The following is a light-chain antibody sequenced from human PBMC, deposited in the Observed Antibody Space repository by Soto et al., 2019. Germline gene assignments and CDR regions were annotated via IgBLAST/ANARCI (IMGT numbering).Light chain of an antibody. CDR1: QTINNY. J-gene: IGKJ1*01. Sequence: DIQMTQSPSSLSASVGDTVTITCRTSQTINNYLNWYQQKPGKAPKLLVYSASNLQSGVPSRFSGSGSGTNFTLTISDLQPEDVTTYYCQKSDSTPWTLGQGTKVDIK. CDR3: QKSDSTPWT. V-gene: IGKV1-39*01. CDR2: SAS.